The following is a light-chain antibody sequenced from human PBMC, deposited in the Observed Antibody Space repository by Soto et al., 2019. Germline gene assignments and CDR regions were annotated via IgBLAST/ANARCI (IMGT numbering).Light chain of an antibody. CDR2: EVS. CDR3: SSYAGSKNSV. CDR1: SSDVGGYNY. Sequence: QSVLTQPPSASGSPGQSVTISCTGTSSDVGGYNYVSWYQQHPDKAPKLMIYEVSKRPSGVPDRFSGSKSGNTASLTVSGLQAEDEADYYCSSYAGSKNSVFGVGTKLTVL. J-gene: IGLJ3*02. V-gene: IGLV2-8*01.